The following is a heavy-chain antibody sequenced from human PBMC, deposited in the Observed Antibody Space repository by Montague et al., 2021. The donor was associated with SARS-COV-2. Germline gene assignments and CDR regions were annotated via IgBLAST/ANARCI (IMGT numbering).Heavy chain of an antibody. CDR1: GFTFDDYG. V-gene: IGHV3-20*04. D-gene: IGHD3-10*01. Sequence: LRLSCAASGFTFDDYGMSWVRQAPGKGLEWVSGINWNGGSTGYADSVKGRFTISRDNAKNSLYLQMNSLRAEDTALYYCARDVEGFGELQVDYWGQGTRVTVSS. J-gene: IGHJ4*02. CDR2: INWNGGST. CDR3: ARDVEGFGELQVDY.